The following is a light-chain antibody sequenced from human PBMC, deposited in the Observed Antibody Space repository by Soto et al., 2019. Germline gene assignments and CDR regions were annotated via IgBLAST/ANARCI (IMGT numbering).Light chain of an antibody. V-gene: IGKV3-20*01. CDR3: QQYGSSPLT. J-gene: IGKJ4*01. Sequence: EIVLAQSPGPLSLSPGQRATLSCRASQSVSRDYVAWYQHKPGQAPRLLIYAASSRPSGIPDRFGGSGSGTDFTLTISRLEPEDFALYYCQQYGSSPLTFGGGTRVEFK. CDR1: QSVSRDY. CDR2: AAS.